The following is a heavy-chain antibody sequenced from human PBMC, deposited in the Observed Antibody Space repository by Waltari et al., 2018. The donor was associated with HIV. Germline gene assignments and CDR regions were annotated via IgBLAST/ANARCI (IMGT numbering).Heavy chain of an antibody. Sequence: QLLESGGGLVETGGSLRLSCAASGFIFTDFAMDWVRQAPGKGLEWVSAIRGGGETFYADSVKGRFTISRDNSKNTIYLQMNSLRADDAAVYYCVKDSGRAADVFDLWGQGTMVTVSS. CDR3: VKDSGRAADVFDL. J-gene: IGHJ3*01. V-gene: IGHV3-23*01. CDR2: IRGGGET. CDR1: GFIFTDFA. D-gene: IGHD3-10*01.